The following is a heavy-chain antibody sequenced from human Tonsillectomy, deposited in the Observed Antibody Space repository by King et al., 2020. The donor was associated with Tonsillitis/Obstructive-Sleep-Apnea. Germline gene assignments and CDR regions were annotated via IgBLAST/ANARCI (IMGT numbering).Heavy chain of an antibody. CDR1: GYTFTSYG. Sequence: HVQLVESGAEVKKPGASVKVSCTASGYTFTSYGISWVRQAPGQGLEWMGWISAYNGDTNYAQKLQGRLTMTTDKSTSTAYMELRSLRSEDTAVYYCARDSMSHYFDSSTSYTFHYWGQGTLVTVSS. J-gene: IGHJ4*02. V-gene: IGHV1-18*01. CDR3: ARDSMSHYFDSSTSYTFHY. D-gene: IGHD3-22*01. CDR2: ISAYNGDT.